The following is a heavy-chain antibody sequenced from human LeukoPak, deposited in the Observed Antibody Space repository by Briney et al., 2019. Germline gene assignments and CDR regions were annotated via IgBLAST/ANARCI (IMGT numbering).Heavy chain of an antibody. D-gene: IGHD3-10*01. V-gene: IGHV3-49*04. Sequence: GGSLRLSCTASGFTFGDYAISWVRQPPGKGLEWVGFIRGQVYAGTTEYAASVKGRFTISRDDAKSIAYLQMNSLRAEDTAVYYCARVAAVDPRSYSAGMRGRDAFDIWGQGTMVTVSS. CDR2: IRGQVYAGTT. J-gene: IGHJ3*02. CDR3: ARVAAVDPRSYSAGMRGRDAFDI. CDR1: GFTFGDYA.